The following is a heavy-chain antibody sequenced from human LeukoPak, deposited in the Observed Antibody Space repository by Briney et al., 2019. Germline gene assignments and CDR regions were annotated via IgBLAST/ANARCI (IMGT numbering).Heavy chain of an antibody. CDR3: ARDLDSYGSY. V-gene: IGHV3-53*01. CDR1: GFTVSSSF. D-gene: IGHD5-18*01. Sequence: PGGSLRLSRAASGFTVSSSFMSWVRQAPGKGLEWVSVIYSGDSTYYADSVKGRFTISRDNSKNTLYLQMNSLRAEDTAVYYCARDLDSYGSYWGQGTLVTVSS. CDR2: IYSGDST. J-gene: IGHJ4*02.